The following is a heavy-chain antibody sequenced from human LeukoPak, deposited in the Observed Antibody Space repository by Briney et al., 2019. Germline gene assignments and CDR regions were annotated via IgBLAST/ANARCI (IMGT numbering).Heavy chain of an antibody. CDR2: ISAYNGNT. V-gene: IGHV1-18*01. D-gene: IGHD3-10*01. CDR3: ARITMVRGVIFDWYFDL. J-gene: IGHJ2*01. Sequence: ASVKVSCKASGYTFTGYGISWVRQAPGQGLEWMGWISAYNGNTNYAQKLQGRVTMTTDTSTSIAHMELRSLRSDDTAVYYCARITMVRGVIFDWYFDLWGRGTLVTVSS. CDR1: GYTFTGYG.